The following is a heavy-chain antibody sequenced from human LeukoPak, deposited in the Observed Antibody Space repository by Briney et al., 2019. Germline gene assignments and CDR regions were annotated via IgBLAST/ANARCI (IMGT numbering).Heavy chain of an antibody. J-gene: IGHJ4*02. Sequence: GGSLRFSCAAPGFTFSSYAMNWVRQAPGKGLEWVSAIIGSGVNTYYADSVKGRFTISRDNSKNTLYLQMNSLRAEDTAVYYCAKRLSHSFDSWGQGTLVTVSS. V-gene: IGHV3-23*01. D-gene: IGHD6-19*01. CDR3: AKRLSHSFDS. CDR2: IIGSGVNT. CDR1: GFTFSSYA.